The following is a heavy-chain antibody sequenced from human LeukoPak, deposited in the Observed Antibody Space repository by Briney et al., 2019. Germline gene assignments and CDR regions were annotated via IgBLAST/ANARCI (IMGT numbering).Heavy chain of an antibody. CDR2: ISWDGDNT. V-gene: IGHV3-43*01. CDR1: GFTFDDYT. CDR3: AKDRESIWYPTFDY. Sequence: GGSLRLSCAASGFTFDDYTMHWVRQAPGKGLEWVSLISWDGDNTYYADSVKGRFTISRDNSKNTLYLQMNSLRAEDTAVYYYAKDRESIWYPTFDYWGQGTLVTVSS. J-gene: IGHJ4*02. D-gene: IGHD6-13*01.